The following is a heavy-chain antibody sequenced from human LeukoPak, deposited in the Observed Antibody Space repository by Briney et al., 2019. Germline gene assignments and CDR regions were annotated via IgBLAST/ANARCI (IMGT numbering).Heavy chain of an antibody. V-gene: IGHV1-24*01. Sequence: ASVKVSCNVSGYTLTELSMHWVRQAPGKRLEWMGGFDPEDGETIYAQKFQGRVTMTEDTSTDTAYMELTSLRSEDTAFYYCVLMTTVTNPSGFDYWGQGTLVTVSS. J-gene: IGHJ4*02. D-gene: IGHD4-17*01. CDR1: GYTLTELS. CDR3: VLMTTVTNPSGFDY. CDR2: FDPEDGET.